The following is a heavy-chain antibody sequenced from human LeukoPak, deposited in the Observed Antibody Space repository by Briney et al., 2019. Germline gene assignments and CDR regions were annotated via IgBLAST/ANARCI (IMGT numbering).Heavy chain of an antibody. V-gene: IGHV2-5*02. J-gene: IGHJ4*02. CDR2: IYWDDDK. CDR1: GFSLSTRGVG. D-gene: IGHD4-17*01. Sequence: SGPTLVKPTQTLTLTCTFSGFSLSTRGVGVGWIRQPPGKALEWLALIYWDDDKRYSPSLKSRLTITKDTSKNQVVLTMTNMDPVDTATYYCAHRQGDYRSFDYWGQGTLVTVSS. CDR3: AHRQGDYRSFDY.